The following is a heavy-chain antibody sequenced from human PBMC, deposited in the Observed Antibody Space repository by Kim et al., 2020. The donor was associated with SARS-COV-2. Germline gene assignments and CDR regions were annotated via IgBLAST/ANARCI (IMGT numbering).Heavy chain of an antibody. CDR2: ISSSSSYI. D-gene: IGHD1-26*01. CDR1: GFTFSSYS. J-gene: IGHJ4*02. CDR3: ARDGGDLVGALDY. V-gene: IGHV3-21*01. Sequence: GGSLRLSCAASGFTFSSYSMNWVRQAPGKGLEWVSSISSSSSYIYYADSVKGRFTISRDNAKNSLYLQMNSLRAEDTAVYYCARDGGDLVGALDYWGQGTLVTVSS.